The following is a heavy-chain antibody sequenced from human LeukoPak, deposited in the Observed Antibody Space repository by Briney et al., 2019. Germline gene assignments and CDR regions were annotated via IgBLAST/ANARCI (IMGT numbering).Heavy chain of an antibody. CDR3: ARGLRPYIARDYYYGMDV. V-gene: IGHV1-8*01. J-gene: IGHJ6*02. CDR2: MNPNSGNT. CDR1: GYTFTSYD. D-gene: IGHD6-13*01. Sequence: GASVKVSCTASGYTFTSYDINWVRQATGQGLEWMGWMNPNSGNTGYAQKFQGRVTMTRNTSISTAYMELSSLRSEDTAVYYCARGLRPYIARDYYYGMDVWGQGTTVTVSS.